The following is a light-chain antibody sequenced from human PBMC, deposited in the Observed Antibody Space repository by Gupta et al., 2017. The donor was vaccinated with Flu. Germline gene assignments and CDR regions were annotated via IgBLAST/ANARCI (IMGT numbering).Light chain of an antibody. CDR1: SSNIGAGFD. V-gene: IGLV1-40*01. CDR2: RNN. J-gene: IGLJ1*01. CDR3: QSYDTSLSAKYV. Sequence: QSVLTQPPSVSGAPGQRVTISCTWGSSNIGAGFDVHWYQQLPGAAPKLLVSRNNIRPSGVPDRFSGSKSATSASLTITGLQAEDEADYYCQSYDTSLSAKYVFGTGTKVTVL.